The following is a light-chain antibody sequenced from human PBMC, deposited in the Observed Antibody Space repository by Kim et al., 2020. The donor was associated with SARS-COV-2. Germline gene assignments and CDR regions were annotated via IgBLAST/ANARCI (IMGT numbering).Light chain of an antibody. CDR1: SVSIASNY. CDR2: EDN. Sequence: SPGKTVTISCTGSSVSIASNYVQWYQQRPGSAPTTVIYEDNQRPSGVPDRFSGSIDSSSNSASLTISGLKTEDEADYYCQSYDSRVFGGGTQLTVL. CDR3: QSYDSRV. J-gene: IGLJ3*02. V-gene: IGLV6-57*02.